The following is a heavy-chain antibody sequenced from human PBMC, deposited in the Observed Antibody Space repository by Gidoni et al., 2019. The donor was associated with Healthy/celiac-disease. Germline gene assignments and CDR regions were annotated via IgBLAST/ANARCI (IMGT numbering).Heavy chain of an antibody. D-gene: IGHD6-6*01. CDR3: ARERYSSSPDYYYYYGMDV. CDR2: IIAIFGTA. J-gene: IGHJ6*02. CDR1: GGTFSSYA. V-gene: IGHV1-69*01. Sequence: QVQLVQSGAEVKKPGSSVKVSCKASGGTFSSYAISWLRQAPRQGLEWMGGIIAIFGTANYAQKCQGRVTITADESTSTAYMELSSLRSEDTAVYYCARERYSSSPDYYYYYGMDVWGQGTTVTVSS.